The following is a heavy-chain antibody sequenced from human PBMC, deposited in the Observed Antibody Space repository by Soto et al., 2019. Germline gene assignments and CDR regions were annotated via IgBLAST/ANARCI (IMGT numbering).Heavy chain of an antibody. Sequence: GESLKISCQGYAYYFSTDWIGWVRQMPEKCLEWMGVIYPADSDTXXSPSFQGXXTISAYKSISTXYLQWXSLKASDTAMYYCTSWQGHYWSQGTLVTGSS. CDR2: IYPADSDT. CDR1: AYYFSTDW. V-gene: IGHV5-51*01. J-gene: IGHJ4*02. CDR3: TSWQGHY.